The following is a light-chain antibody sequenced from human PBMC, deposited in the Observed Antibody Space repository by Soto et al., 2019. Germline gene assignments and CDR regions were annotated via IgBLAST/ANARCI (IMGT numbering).Light chain of an antibody. CDR2: DDD. J-gene: IGLJ1*01. CDR3: QVWDISSDHHV. CDR1: DIARKT. Sequence: SYELTQPPSVSVAPRQTARITCGGNDIARKTVHWYQQKPGQAPVLLVYDDDERPSGIPERFSGSNSGNTATLTISRVEAGDEADYYCQVWDISSDHHVFGTGTKLTVL. V-gene: IGLV3-21*02.